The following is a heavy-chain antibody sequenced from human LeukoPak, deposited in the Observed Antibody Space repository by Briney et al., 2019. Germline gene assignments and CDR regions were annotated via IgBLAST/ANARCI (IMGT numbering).Heavy chain of an antibody. V-gene: IGHV3-74*01. CDR3: AKLVGDYVTGPIDY. CDR2: INSDGSST. J-gene: IGHJ4*02. CDR1: GFTFSSYW. D-gene: IGHD4-17*01. Sequence: GGSLRLSCAASGFTFSSYWMHWVRQVPGKGLVWVSRINSDGSSTSYADSVKGRFTISRDNAKNTLYVQMNSLRAEDTAVYYCAKLVGDYVTGPIDYWGQGTLVTVSS.